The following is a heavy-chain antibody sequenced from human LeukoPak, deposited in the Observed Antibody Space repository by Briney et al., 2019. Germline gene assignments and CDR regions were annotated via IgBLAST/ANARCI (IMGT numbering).Heavy chain of an antibody. CDR3: AVWPSRYYYYMDV. CDR2: IYSGGST. V-gene: IGHV3-53*01. Sequence: GGSLRLSCAASGFTVNNNYMSWVRQAPGKGLEWVSGIYSGGSTYYADSVKGRFTISRDNSKNTLYLQMNSLRAEDTAVYYCAVWPSRYYYYMDVWGKGTTVTISS. J-gene: IGHJ6*03. CDR1: GFTVNNNY. D-gene: IGHD3-16*01.